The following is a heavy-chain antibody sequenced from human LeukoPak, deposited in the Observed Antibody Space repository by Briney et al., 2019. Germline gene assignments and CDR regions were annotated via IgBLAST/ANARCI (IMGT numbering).Heavy chain of an antibody. CDR3: ARGNLYYYDSSGYYFKFDY. CDR2: IYYSGST. D-gene: IGHD3-22*01. J-gene: IGHJ4*02. V-gene: IGHV4-61*01. CDR1: GGSVGSGSYY. Sequence: SETLSLTCTVSGGSVGSGSYYWSWIRQPPGKGLEWIGYIYYSGSTNYNPSLKSRVTISVDTSKNQFSLKLSSVTAADTAVYYCARGNLYYYDSSGYYFKFDYWGQGTLVTVSS.